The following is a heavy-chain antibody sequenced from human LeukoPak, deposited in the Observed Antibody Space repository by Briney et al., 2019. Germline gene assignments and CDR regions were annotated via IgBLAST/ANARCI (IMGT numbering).Heavy chain of an antibody. Sequence: GGSLRLSCAASGFTFSRHNMNWVRQAPGKGMEWVSSISSSSSYIYYADSVKGRFAISRDNARNSLYLQMNSLRAEDTAVYYCVRGKANYGSGSDVWGKGTTVTVSS. CDR1: GFTFSRHN. D-gene: IGHD3-10*01. CDR2: ISSSSSYI. CDR3: VRGKANYGSGSDV. J-gene: IGHJ6*01. V-gene: IGHV3-21*01.